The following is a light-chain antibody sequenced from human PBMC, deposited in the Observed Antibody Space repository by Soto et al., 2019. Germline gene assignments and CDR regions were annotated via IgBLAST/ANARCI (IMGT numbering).Light chain of an antibody. CDR1: SSDVGGYIY. V-gene: IGLV2-14*01. CDR2: EVS. CDR3: SSYTSSSTRV. Sequence: QSALTQPASVSGSPGQSITISCTGTSSDVGGYIYVSWYQQHPGKAPKLMIYEVSKRPSGVSNRFSGSKSGNTASLTISGLQAEDEADYYCSSYTSSSTRVFGGGTKLTVL. J-gene: IGLJ2*01.